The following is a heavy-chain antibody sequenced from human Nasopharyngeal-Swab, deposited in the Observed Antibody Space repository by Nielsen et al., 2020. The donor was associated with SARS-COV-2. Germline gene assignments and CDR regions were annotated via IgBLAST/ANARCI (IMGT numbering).Heavy chain of an antibody. CDR2: IGTAGDP. Sequence: GESLKISCAASGFTFSSYDMHWVRQATGKGLEWVSAIGTAGDPYYPGSVKGRFTISRENAKNSLYLQMNSLRAGDTAVYYCARGSYGSGSYNYYYGMDVWGQGTAVTVS. CDR1: GFTFSSYD. J-gene: IGHJ6*02. V-gene: IGHV3-13*05. CDR3: ARGSYGSGSYNYYYGMDV. D-gene: IGHD3-10*01.